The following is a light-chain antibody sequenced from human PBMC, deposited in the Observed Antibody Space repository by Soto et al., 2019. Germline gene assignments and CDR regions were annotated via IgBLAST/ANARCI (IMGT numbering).Light chain of an antibody. CDR3: QKHDYAPLT. V-gene: IGKV1-27*01. CDR2: MSS. CDR1: QGIGNS. J-gene: IGKJ4*01. Sequence: DIQMTQSPSSLSASLGDRVTITCSASQGIGNSSAWYQQTPGKGPKLLIQMSSTLQSGVPSRFSGSGSGTDFTLANSSLQTDDGATSYGQKHDYAPLTLGGGTNVEI.